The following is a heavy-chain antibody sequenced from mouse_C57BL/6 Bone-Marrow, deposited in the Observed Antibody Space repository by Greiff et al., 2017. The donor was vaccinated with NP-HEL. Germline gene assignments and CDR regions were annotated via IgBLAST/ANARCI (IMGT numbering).Heavy chain of an antibody. CDR2: IDPENGDT. J-gene: IGHJ4*01. CDR1: GFNIKDDY. Sequence: VQLQQSGAELVRPGASVKLSCTASGFNIKDDYMHWVKQRPEQGLEWIGWIDPENGDTEYASKFQGKATITADTSSNTAYLQLSSLTSEDTAVYYCTKCAYYSNLYAMDYWGQGTSVTVSS. CDR3: TKCAYYSNLYAMDY. D-gene: IGHD2-5*01. V-gene: IGHV14-4*01.